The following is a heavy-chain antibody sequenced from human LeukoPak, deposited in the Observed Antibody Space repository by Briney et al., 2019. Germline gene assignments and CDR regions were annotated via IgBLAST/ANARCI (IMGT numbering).Heavy chain of an antibody. CDR3: ASVECSGGSCYFDY. J-gene: IGHJ4*02. Sequence: GESLKISRKGSGCSFTSYWIGWVRQMPGKGLEWMGIIYPSDSDTRYSPSFQGQVTISADKSISTAYLQWSSLKASDTAMYYCASVECSGGSCYFDYWGQGTLVTVSS. V-gene: IGHV5-51*01. D-gene: IGHD2-15*01. CDR2: IYPSDSDT. CDR1: GCSFTSYW.